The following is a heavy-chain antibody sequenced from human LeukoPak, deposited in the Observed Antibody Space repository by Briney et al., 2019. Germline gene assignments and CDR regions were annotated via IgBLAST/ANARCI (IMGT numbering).Heavy chain of an antibody. J-gene: IGHJ3*02. CDR2: IYYSGST. D-gene: IGHD1-26*01. CDR3: ARDSELQAFDI. CDR1: GGSVSSGSYY. V-gene: IGHV4-61*01. Sequence: SETLSLTCTVSGGSVSSGSYYWSWIRQPPGKGLEWIGYIYYSGSTNYNPSLKSRVTISVDTSKNQFSLKLSSVTAADTAVYYCARDSELQAFDIWGQGTMVTVSS.